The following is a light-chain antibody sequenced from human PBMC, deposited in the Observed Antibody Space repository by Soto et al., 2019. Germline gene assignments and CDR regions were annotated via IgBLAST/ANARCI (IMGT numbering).Light chain of an antibody. J-gene: IGLJ1*01. CDR2: NND. CDR1: SSDIGSNT. CDR3: ATWDDSLYV. V-gene: IGLV1-44*01. Sequence: QSALTQPPSASGTPGQRVTISCSGGSSDIGSNTANWYQQLPGTAPKFLIYNNDQRPPGVPERFSGSKSGTSASLAISGLQSEDEADYYCATWDDSLYVFGTGTKVTVL.